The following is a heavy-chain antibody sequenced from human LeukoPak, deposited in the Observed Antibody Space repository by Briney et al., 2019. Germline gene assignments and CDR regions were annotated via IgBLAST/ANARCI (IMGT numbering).Heavy chain of an antibody. J-gene: IGHJ6*02. CDR2: TYYRSKWYN. V-gene: IGHV6-1*01. D-gene: IGHD3-10*01. CDR1: GDSVSSNSAA. Sequence: SQTLSPTCAISGDSVSSNSAAWNWIRQSPSRGLEWLGRTYYRSKWYNDYAVSVKSRITINPDTSKNQFSLQLNSVTPEDTAVYYCARDESHPYYYGSGSHYYYYGMDVWGQGTTVTVSS. CDR3: ARDESHPYYYGSGSHYYYYGMDV.